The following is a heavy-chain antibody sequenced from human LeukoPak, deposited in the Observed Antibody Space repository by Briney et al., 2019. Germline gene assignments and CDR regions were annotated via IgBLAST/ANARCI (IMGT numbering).Heavy chain of an antibody. CDR3: ARDGEYCSSTSCYTLALYFQH. J-gene: IGHJ1*01. CDR2: ISYDGSNK. D-gene: IGHD2-2*02. Sequence: GGSLRLSCAASGFIFSSYGMHWVRQAPGKGLEWVAVISYDGSNKYYADSVKGRFTISRDNSKNTLYLQMNSLRAEDTAVYYCARDGEYCSSTSCYTLALYFQHWGQGTLVTVSS. CDR1: GFIFSSYG. V-gene: IGHV3-30*19.